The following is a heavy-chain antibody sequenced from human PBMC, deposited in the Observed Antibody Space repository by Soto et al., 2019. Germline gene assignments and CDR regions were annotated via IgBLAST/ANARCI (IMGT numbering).Heavy chain of an antibody. Sequence: GGSLRLSCAASGFTFSSYGMHWVRQAPGKGLEWVAVISYDGSNKYYADSVKGRFTISRDNSKNTLYLQMNSLRAEDTAVYYCAKDGAGYCISTSCYGENWFDPWGQGT. CDR3: AKDGAGYCISTSCYGENWFDP. CDR1: GFTFSSYG. J-gene: IGHJ5*02. D-gene: IGHD2-2*01. CDR2: ISYDGSNK. V-gene: IGHV3-30*18.